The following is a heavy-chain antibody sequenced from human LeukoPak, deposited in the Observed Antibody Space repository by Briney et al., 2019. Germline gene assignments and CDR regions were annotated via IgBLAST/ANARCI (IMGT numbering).Heavy chain of an antibody. J-gene: IGHJ4*02. Sequence: GGSLRLSCAASGFTVSSNYMSWVRQAPGKGLEWVSVIYSGDSTYYADSVKGRFTISRDNSKNTLYLQMNSLRAEDTAVYYCARLRDSSGYYFDYWGQGTLVTVSS. D-gene: IGHD3-22*01. CDR1: GFTVSSNY. CDR3: ARLRDSSGYYFDY. V-gene: IGHV3-66*01. CDR2: IYSGDST.